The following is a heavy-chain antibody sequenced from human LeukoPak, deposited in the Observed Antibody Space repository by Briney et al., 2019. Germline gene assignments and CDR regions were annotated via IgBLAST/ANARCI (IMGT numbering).Heavy chain of an antibody. CDR3: AKDRWALSRVVTAIRGFDY. J-gene: IGHJ4*02. CDR2: ISYDGSNN. V-gene: IGHV3-30*18. D-gene: IGHD2-21*02. CDR1: GFTFSSYG. Sequence: GESLTLSCAASGFTFSSYGMHWVRQAPGKGLERVGVISYDGSNNYYSDSVKGRFTSSSNNSKNTLYLQINSLRAEDTAMYTCAKDRWALSRVVTAIRGFDYWGQGTLVTVSS.